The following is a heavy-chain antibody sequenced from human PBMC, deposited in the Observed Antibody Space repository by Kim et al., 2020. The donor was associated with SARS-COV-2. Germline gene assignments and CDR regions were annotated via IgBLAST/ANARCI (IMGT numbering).Heavy chain of an antibody. V-gene: IGHV4-39*01. CDR1: GGSISSSSYY. D-gene: IGHD3-22*01. CDR2: IYYSGST. Sequence: SETLSLTCAVSGGSISSSSYYWGWIRQPPGKGLEWIGSIYYSGSTYYNPSLKSRVTISVDTSKNQFSLKLSSVTDADTAVYYCARHGTITMIVVVIAPGYFDYWGQGTLVTVSS. J-gene: IGHJ4*02. CDR3: ARHGTITMIVVVIAPGYFDY.